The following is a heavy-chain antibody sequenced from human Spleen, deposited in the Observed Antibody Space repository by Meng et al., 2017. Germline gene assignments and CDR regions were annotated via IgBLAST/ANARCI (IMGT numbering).Heavy chain of an antibody. CDR2: ISNSGSAI. CDR1: GFICSDYY. CDR3: ARTRGSYPGY. J-gene: IGHJ4*02. D-gene: IGHD3-10*01. Sequence: QVQLVESGGGLVKPGGSLRLSCAASGFICSDYYMSWIRQAPGKGLKWISYISNSGSAIYYADSVKGRFTISRDNAKNSLYLQINSLAADDTAVYYCARTRGSYPGYWGQGTLVTVSS. V-gene: IGHV3-11*01.